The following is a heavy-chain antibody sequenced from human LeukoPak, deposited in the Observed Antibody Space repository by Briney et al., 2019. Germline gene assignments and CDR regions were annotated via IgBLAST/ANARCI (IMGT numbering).Heavy chain of an antibody. D-gene: IGHD3-22*01. CDR3: ARGSSSSSYYTYFDY. Sequence: GGSLRLSCVASGFTFSNYAMTWVRQAPGEGLEWVSSISGSGGSTYNADSVKGRFTISRDTSKNTVYLQMNSLRVEDTAVYYCARGSSSSSYYTYFDYWGQGTPVSVSS. J-gene: IGHJ4*02. CDR1: GFTFSNYA. V-gene: IGHV3-23*01. CDR2: ISGSGGST.